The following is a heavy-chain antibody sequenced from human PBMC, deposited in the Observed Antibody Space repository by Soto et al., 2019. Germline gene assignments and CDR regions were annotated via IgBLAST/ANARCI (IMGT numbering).Heavy chain of an antibody. J-gene: IGHJ3*02. V-gene: IGHV4-31*03. CDR1: GGSISSGGYY. Sequence: QVQLQESGPGLVQPSQTLSLTCTVSGGSISSGGYYWSWIRQHPAKGLEWIGYIYYSGSTYYNPSLKRRVTIAVDTSEIQFSLKLSSVTAADTAVYYCARVIDIVATGVNAFDIWGQGTMVTVSS. CDR3: ARVIDIVATGVNAFDI. CDR2: IYYSGST. D-gene: IGHD5-12*01.